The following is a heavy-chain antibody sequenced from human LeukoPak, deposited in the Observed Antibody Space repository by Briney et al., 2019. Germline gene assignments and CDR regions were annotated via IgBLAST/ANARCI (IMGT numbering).Heavy chain of an antibody. V-gene: IGHV3-21*01. J-gene: IGHJ6*02. CDR1: GFTFSSYS. D-gene: IGHD3-3*01. Sequence: GGSLRLSCAASGFTFSSYSMNWVRQAPGKGLEWVSSISGSSSYIYYADSVKGRFTISRDNAKNSLYLQMNSLRAEDTAVYYCARDSDFWSGYYSTYYYYGMDVWGQGTTVTVSS. CDR3: ARDSDFWSGYYSTYYYYGMDV. CDR2: ISGSSSYI.